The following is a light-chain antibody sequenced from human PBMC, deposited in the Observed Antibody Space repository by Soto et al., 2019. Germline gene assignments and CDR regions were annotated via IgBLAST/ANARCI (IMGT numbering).Light chain of an antibody. J-gene: IGLJ2*01. V-gene: IGLV2-23*03. CDR3: CSYAGSSTFGAVV. Sequence: QSALTQPASVSGSPGQSITISCTGTSSDVGSYNLVSWYQQHPGKAPKLMIYEGSKRPSGVSNRFSGSKSGNTASLTISGLPAEDEADYYCCSYAGSSTFGAVVFGGGTKLTVL. CDR2: EGS. CDR1: SSDVGSYNL.